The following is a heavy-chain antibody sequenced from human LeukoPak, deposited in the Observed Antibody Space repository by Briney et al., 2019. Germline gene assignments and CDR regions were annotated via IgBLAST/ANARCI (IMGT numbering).Heavy chain of an antibody. D-gene: IGHD4-17*01. Sequence: GGSLRLSCAISGFIFSAYSMNWVRQAPGKGLEWVSSISSSSSYIYYADSVKGRFTISRDNAKNSLYLQMNSLRAEDTALYYCAKDRATVTTGYFDYWGQGTLVTVSS. CDR1: GFIFSAYS. J-gene: IGHJ4*02. V-gene: IGHV3-21*04. CDR2: ISSSSSYI. CDR3: AKDRATVTTGYFDY.